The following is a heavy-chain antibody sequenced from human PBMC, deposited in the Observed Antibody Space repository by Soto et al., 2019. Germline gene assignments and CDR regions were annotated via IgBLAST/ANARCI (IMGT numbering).Heavy chain of an antibody. V-gene: IGHV3-23*01. J-gene: IGHJ4*02. CDR1: GFTFSSYA. D-gene: IGHD3-22*01. CDR3: ARVSDDSSGYWHPFDY. CDR2: ISGSGGST. Sequence: PGGSLRLSCAASGFTFSSYAMSWVRQAPGKGLEWVSAISGSGGSTYYADSVKGRFTISRDNSKNTLYLQMHSLRDEDTAVYYCARVSDDSSGYWHPFDYWGQGTLVTVSS.